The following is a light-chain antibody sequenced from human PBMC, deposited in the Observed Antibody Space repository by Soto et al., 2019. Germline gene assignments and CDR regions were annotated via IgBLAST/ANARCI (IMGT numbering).Light chain of an antibody. V-gene: IGKV1-39*01. Sequence: QMTQTPSSLSASVGDRVTITCRASQSISSYLNSYQQKTGKAPKLLIYAASSLHSGVPSRFSGSGSGTDFTLTISSLQPEDFATYYCQQSYSTPWTFGQGAKVDI. CDR2: AAS. CDR3: QQSYSTPWT. CDR1: QSISSY. J-gene: IGKJ1*01.